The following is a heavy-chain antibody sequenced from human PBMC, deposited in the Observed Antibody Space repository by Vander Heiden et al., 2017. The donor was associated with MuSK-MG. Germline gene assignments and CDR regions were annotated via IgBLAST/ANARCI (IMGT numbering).Heavy chain of an antibody. D-gene: IGHD6-13*01. Sequence: EVQLVESGGGLIQPGRSLRLSCAASGFTFDDYAMHWVRQAPGKGLEWVSGITWNSDSILYADSVKGRFTISRDNARNSLYLQLNSLRAEDTAFYCCAKIAAAGPFFDYWGQGPLVAVSS. V-gene: IGHV3-9*01. J-gene: IGHJ4*02. CDR3: AKIAAAGPFFDY. CDR2: ITWNSDSI. CDR1: GFTFDDYA.